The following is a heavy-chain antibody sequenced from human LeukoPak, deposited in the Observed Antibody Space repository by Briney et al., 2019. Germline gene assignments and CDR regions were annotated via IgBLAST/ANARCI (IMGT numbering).Heavy chain of an antibody. CDR1: GFTFSSYS. CDR2: ISSSSSYI. CDR3: ARDRGYSGYDAFDI. D-gene: IGHD5-12*01. V-gene: IGHV3-21*01. J-gene: IGHJ3*02. Sequence: GGSLRLSCAASGFTFSSYSMNWFRQAPGKGLEWVSSISSSSSYIYYADSVKGRFTISRDNAKNSLYLQMNSLRAEDTAVYYCARDRGYSGYDAFDIWGQGTMVTVSS.